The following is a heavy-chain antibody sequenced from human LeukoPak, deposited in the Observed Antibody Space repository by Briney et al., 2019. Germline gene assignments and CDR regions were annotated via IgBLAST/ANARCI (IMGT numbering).Heavy chain of an antibody. CDR1: GDPISSTSYY. J-gene: IGHJ5*02. CDR2: IYYSGST. V-gene: IGHV4-39*01. D-gene: IGHD6-13*01. Sequence: SETLSLTCTVSGDPISSTSYYWGWIRQPPGKGLEWIASIYYSGSTYYNPSLKSRVTISVDTSKNQFSLKLSSVTAADTAVYYCARNPHSSSWYEIWFDPWGQGTLVTVSS. CDR3: ARNPHSSSWYEIWFDP.